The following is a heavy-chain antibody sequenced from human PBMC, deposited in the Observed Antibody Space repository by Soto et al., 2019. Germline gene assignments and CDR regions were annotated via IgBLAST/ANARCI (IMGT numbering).Heavy chain of an antibody. D-gene: IGHD3-10*01. V-gene: IGHV4-34*01. CDR2: INHSGST. CDR3: ARMWDMVGRSGMDV. Sequence: SETLSLTCAVYGGSFSGYYWSWIRQPPGKGLEWIGEINHSGSTNYNPSLKSRVTISVDTSKNQFSLKLSSVTAADTAVYYCARMWDMVGRSGMDVWGQGTTVTVSS. J-gene: IGHJ6*02. CDR1: GGSFSGYY.